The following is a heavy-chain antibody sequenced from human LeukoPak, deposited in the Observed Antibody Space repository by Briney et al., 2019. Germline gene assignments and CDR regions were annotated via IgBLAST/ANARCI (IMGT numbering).Heavy chain of an antibody. CDR3: AREIFNGFDI. J-gene: IGHJ3*02. CDR1: GFTFRSYA. Sequence: GGSLRLSCAGSGFTFRSYAMHWVRQTPGKGLEWVAVKSYDGSNKDYADSMKGRFTISRDNSKNTLYLQMNSLGAEDTAVYYCAREIFNGFDIWGQGTMVTVSS. CDR2: KSYDGSNK. V-gene: IGHV3-30-3*01.